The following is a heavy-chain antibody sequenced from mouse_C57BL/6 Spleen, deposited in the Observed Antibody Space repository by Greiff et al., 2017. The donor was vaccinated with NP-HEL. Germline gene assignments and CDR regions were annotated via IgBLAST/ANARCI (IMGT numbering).Heavy chain of an antibody. CDR3: ARDSSGYYLDY. CDR1: GYTFTDYY. V-gene: IGHV1-26*01. J-gene: IGHJ2*01. CDR2: INPNNGGT. Sequence: EVQLQQSGPELVKPGASVKISCKASGYTFTDYYMNWVKQSHGKSLEWIGDINPNNGGTSYNQKFKGKATLTVDKSSSTAYMELRSLTSEDSAVYYCARDSSGYYLDYWGQGTTLTVSS. D-gene: IGHD3-2*02.